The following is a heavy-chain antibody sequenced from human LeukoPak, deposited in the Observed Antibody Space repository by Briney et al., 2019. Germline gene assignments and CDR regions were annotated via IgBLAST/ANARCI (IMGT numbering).Heavy chain of an antibody. J-gene: IGHJ3*02. CDR3: ARARGYSYGYASAFDM. CDR2: IGTAGDT. CDR1: GFTFSGYD. D-gene: IGHD5-18*01. Sequence: PGGSLRLSCAASGFTFSGYDMHWVRQATGKGLEWVSAIGTAGDTYYLASVKGRFTISRENAKNSLYLQMNSLRAGDTAVYYCARARGYSYGYASAFDMWGQGTMVTVST. V-gene: IGHV3-13*01.